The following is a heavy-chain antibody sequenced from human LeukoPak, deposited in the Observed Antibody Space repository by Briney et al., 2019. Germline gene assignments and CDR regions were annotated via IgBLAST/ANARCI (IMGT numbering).Heavy chain of an antibody. Sequence: PGGSLRLSCAASGFTFSDYFMSWIRQAPGKGLEWVSYISTGGSTIYYADSVKGRFTISRDNAKNSLYLQMDSLRAEDTAVYFCARDNDYYYYGMDVWGQGTTVTVSS. J-gene: IGHJ6*02. V-gene: IGHV3-11*01. CDR2: ISTGGSTI. CDR3: ARDNDYYYYGMDV. CDR1: GFTFSDYF.